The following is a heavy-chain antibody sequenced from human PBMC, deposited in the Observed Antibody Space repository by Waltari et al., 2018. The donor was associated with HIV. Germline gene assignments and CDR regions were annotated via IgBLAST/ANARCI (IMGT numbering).Heavy chain of an antibody. V-gene: IGHV1-2*02. CDR1: GYTFTAYY. CDR2: INPNSGGT. D-gene: IGHD3-22*01. J-gene: IGHJ4*02. CDR3: ARVNLYDSGGYYEF. Sequence: QVHLVQSGAEVKKPGASVKVSCKTSGYTFTAYYMHWVRQAPGQGPEWMGWINPNSGGTKYAPKCQGRVTLTRDTSISTAYMELSRLRSDDTAVYFCARVNLYDSGGYYEFWGQGTLVTVSS.